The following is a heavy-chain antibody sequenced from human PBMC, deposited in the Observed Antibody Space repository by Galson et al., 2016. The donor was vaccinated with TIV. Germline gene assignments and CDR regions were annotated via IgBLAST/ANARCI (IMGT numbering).Heavy chain of an antibody. CDR2: MSASGGST. CDR3: VKGSSWSPAVPDYFDH. D-gene: IGHD6-13*01. CDR1: GFTFSRFP. Sequence: SLRLSCAGSGFTFSRFPMCWVRQAPGKGLQWVSSMSASGGSTYYADSVKGGFTISREISKNTRYLQMNSLRAEDTAMYHCVKGSSWSPAVPDYFDHWGQGALVHGSS. J-gene: IGHJ4*02. V-gene: IGHV3-23*01.